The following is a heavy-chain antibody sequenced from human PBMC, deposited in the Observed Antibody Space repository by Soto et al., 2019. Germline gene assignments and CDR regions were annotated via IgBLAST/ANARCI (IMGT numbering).Heavy chain of an antibody. CDR1: GDSVSSNSAA. D-gene: IGHD2-15*01. V-gene: IGHV6-1*01. J-gene: IGHJ6*02. CDR3: ARVTVVTGSYYYGMDV. CDR2: TYYRSKWYN. Sequence: SQTLSLTCAISGDSVSSNSAAWNWIRQSPSRGLEWLGRTYYRSKWYNDYAVSVKSRITINPDTSKNQFSLQLNSVTPEDTAVYYCARVTVVTGSYYYGMDVWGQGTTVTVSS.